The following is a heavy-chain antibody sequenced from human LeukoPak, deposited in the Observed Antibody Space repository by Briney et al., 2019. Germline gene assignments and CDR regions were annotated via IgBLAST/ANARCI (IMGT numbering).Heavy chain of an antibody. CDR1: GASISSHY. V-gene: IGHV4-59*11. J-gene: IGHJ4*02. D-gene: IGHD1-14*01. Sequence: KPSETLSLTCAVSGASISSHYWSWIRQPPGKGLEWIGYIHYSGSTNCNPSLKSRVTISVDTSKNQFSLKLTSVTAADTAVYYCSRAESGFYNPGAYWGQGTLVTVSS. CDR2: IHYSGST. CDR3: SRAESGFYNPGAY.